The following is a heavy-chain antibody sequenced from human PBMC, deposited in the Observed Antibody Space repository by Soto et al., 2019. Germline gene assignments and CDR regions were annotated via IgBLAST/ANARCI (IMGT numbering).Heavy chain of an antibody. CDR1: GFSFNTYY. D-gene: IGHD1-26*01. Sequence: QVQLVQSGAELKKPGASVSLSCKASGFSFNTYYIHWVRQSPGEGLQWMGVINPKSGGTMYPQKFQGRVTMTWDTSISTAYMALTRLRSDDTAVYYCARDLAKGGGSAGFDYWGQGTLVTVSS. CDR2: INPKSGGT. V-gene: IGHV1-2*02. CDR3: ARDLAKGGGSAGFDY. J-gene: IGHJ4*02.